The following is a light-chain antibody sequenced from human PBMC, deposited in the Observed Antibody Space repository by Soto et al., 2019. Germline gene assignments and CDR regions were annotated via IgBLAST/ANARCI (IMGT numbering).Light chain of an antibody. CDR3: QKYDGVPLT. J-gene: IGKJ3*01. V-gene: IGKV1-27*01. Sequence: DIQVTQFPSSLSASVGDRVTITCRASQAIGNYLAWYQQKPGKVPKLLIYAASTLQSGVPSRFSGSRSGTDFTLTVSSLLAEDVATYYCQKYDGVPLTFGPGTKVDIK. CDR1: QAIGNY. CDR2: AAS.